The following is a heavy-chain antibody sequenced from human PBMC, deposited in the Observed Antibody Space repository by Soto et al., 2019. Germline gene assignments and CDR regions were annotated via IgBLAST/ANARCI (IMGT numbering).Heavy chain of an antibody. CDR1: GFTFSNYN. J-gene: IGHJ4*02. V-gene: IGHV3-21*01. CDR2: ISTRSHYI. Sequence: GGSLRLSCAASGFTFSNYNMNWVRQAPGKGLEWVASISTRSHYIYYADSLKGRFTISRDNAKNSVDLQISSLRAEDTAVYYCARDSSTGYYLSDFDYWGQGTLVTVSS. D-gene: IGHD3-9*01. CDR3: ARDSSTGYYLSDFDY.